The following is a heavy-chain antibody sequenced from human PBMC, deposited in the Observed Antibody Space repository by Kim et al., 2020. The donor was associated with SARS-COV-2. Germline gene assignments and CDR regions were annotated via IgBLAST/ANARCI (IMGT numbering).Heavy chain of an antibody. D-gene: IGHD2-15*01. Sequence: GGSLRLSCAASGFTFSSYAMHWVRQAPGKGLEWVAVISYDGSNKYYADSVKGRFTISRDNSKNTLYLQMNSLRAEDTAVYYCARPLGGSPNWFDPWGQGT. CDR2: ISYDGSNK. CDR1: GFTFSSYA. V-gene: IGHV3-30-3*01. J-gene: IGHJ5*02. CDR3: ARPLGGSPNWFDP.